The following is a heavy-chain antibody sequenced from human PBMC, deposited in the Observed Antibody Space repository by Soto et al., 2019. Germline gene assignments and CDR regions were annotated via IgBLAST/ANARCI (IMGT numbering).Heavy chain of an antibody. J-gene: IGHJ4*02. V-gene: IGHV3-21*06. Sequence: LSCAASGFTFTRYSMNWVRQAPGKGLEWVSSISSTTNYIYYGDSMKGRFTISRDNAKNSLYLEMNSLRAEDTAVCYCARESEDLTSNFDYWGQGTLVTVSS. CDR1: GFTFTRYS. CDR2: ISSTTNYI. CDR3: ARESEDLTSNFDY.